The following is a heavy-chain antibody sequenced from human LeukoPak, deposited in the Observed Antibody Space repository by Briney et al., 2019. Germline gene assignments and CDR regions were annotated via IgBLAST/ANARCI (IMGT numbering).Heavy chain of an antibody. CDR3: AREYSSSWYGD. J-gene: IGHJ4*02. Sequence: ASVKVSCKASGYSFTGYILYWVRQAPGQGLEWMGWISAYTGNTNYAQKLQGRVTMTTDTSTSTAYMELRSLRSDDTAVYYCAREYSSSWYGDWGQGTLVTVSS. D-gene: IGHD6-13*01. CDR1: GYSFTGYI. V-gene: IGHV1-18*04. CDR2: ISAYTGNT.